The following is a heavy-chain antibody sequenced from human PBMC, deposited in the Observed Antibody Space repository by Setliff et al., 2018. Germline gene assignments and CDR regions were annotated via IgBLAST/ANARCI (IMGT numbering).Heavy chain of an antibody. D-gene: IGHD6-13*01. Sequence: LRLSCAASGFTFSSYWMTWVRQAPGKGLEWVGRIKSKTDGGTTDYAAPVKGRFTISRDDSKNTLYLQMNSLKTEDTAVYYCTTAPLAAASTCWGQGTLVTVSS. V-gene: IGHV3-15*01. CDR2: IKSKTDGGTT. J-gene: IGHJ4*02. CDR3: TTAPLAAASTC. CDR1: GFTFSSYW.